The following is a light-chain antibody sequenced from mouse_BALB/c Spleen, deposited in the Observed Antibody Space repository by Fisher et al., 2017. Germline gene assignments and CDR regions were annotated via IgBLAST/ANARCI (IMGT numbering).Light chain of an antibody. Sequence: IVITQTPAIMSASPGEKVTMTCSASSSVSYMHWYQQKPRSSPKPWIYLTSNLASGVPARFSGSGSGTSYSLTISRVEAEDAATYYCQQWSSYPLTFGAGTKLELK. CDR3: QQWSSYPLT. CDR2: LTS. J-gene: IGKJ5*01. CDR1: SSVSY. V-gene: IGKV4-68*01.